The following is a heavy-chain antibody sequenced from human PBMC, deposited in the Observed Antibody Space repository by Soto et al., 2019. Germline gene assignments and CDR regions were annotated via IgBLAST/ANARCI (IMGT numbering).Heavy chain of an antibody. J-gene: IGHJ4*02. CDR2: IYYSGST. CDR3: ARHYCSSTSCYAHFDY. V-gene: IGHV4-59*08. CDR1: GGTIRCYY. Sequence: LETLSLTSPVSGGTIRCYYWSWIRQPPGKGLEWIGYIYYSGSTNYNPSLKSRVTISVDTSKNQFSLKLSSVTAADTAVYYCARHYCSSTSCYAHFDYWGQGTLVTVSS. D-gene: IGHD2-2*01.